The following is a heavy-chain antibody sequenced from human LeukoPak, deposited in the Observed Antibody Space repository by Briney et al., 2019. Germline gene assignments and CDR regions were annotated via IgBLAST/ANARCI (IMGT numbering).Heavy chain of an antibody. Sequence: SETLSLTCAVSGYSISSGYYWGWIRQPPGKGLEWIGSIYHSGTTYHNPSLKSRLTMSVDTSKNRFSLKLSSVTAADTGVYYCARYFRSGYYYFDYWGQGTLVTVSS. CDR2: IYHSGTT. CDR3: ARYFRSGYYYFDY. J-gene: IGHJ4*02. CDR1: GYSISSGYY. V-gene: IGHV4-38-2*01. D-gene: IGHD3-3*01.